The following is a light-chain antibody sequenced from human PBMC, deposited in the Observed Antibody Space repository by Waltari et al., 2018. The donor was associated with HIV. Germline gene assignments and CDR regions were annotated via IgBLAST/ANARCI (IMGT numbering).Light chain of an antibody. CDR3: TSYISSGGWV. V-gene: IGLV2-14*03. Sequence: QSALTQPASVSGSPGQSITISCTGTSNDIGGYNYVSWYQQHPGQAPKLMIFDVTKRPSGVSTRFSGSKSGNMASLTISGLQDEDEADYYCTSYISSGGWVFGGGTKLTVL. J-gene: IGLJ3*02. CDR2: DVT. CDR1: SNDIGGYNY.